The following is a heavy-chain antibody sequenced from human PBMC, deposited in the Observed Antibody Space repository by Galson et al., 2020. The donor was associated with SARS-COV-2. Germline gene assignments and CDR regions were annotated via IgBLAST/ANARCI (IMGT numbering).Heavy chain of an antibody. Sequence: GGSLRLSCAASGFPFSSYWMSWVRQAPGKGLEWVANIKQDGSEKYYVDSVKGRFTISRDNAKNSRYLQMNSLRAEDTAVYYCARTGYSSWDFDYWGQGTLVTVSS. D-gene: IGHD6-6*01. CDR3: ARTGYSSWDFDY. CDR2: IKQDGSEK. J-gene: IGHJ4*02. CDR1: GFPFSSYW. V-gene: IGHV3-7*03.